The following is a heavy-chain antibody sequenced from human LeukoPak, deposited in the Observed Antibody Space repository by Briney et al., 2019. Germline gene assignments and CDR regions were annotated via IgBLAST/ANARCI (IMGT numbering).Heavy chain of an antibody. J-gene: IGHJ4*02. CDR2: INPSGGST. V-gene: IGHV1-46*01. CDR1: GYTFTSYF. CDR3: ARDSADYGDYDY. D-gene: IGHD4-17*01. Sequence: ASVKVSCKASGYTFTSYFMHWVRQAPGQGLDWMGIINPSGGSTSYAQKFQGRVTMTRDTSASTVYMELSSLRSEDTAVYYCARDSADYGDYDYWGQGTLVTVSS.